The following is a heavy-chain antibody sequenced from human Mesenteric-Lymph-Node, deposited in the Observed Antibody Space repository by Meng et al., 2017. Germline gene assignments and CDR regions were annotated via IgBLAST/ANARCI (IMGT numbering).Heavy chain of an antibody. CDR3: AREPQRFDY. CDR2: INTDTGNP. Sequence: VQSVESGSELKKPGDSVKISCKASGYTLTKNGMNWVRQAPGTGLEWIGWINTDTGNPTYAQGFTGRFVFSLDTSVSTAYLQISSLKTEDTAVYYCAREPQRFDYWGQGTLVTVSS. CDR1: GYTLTKNG. V-gene: IGHV7-4-1*02. J-gene: IGHJ4*02.